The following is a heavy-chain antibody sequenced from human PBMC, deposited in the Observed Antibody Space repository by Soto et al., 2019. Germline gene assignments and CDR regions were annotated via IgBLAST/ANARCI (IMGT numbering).Heavy chain of an antibody. CDR3: ASAIWSGYYNYGNYYGMDV. Sequence: PSETLSLTCTVSGGSISSGVYYWSWIRHHPGKGLEWIGYIYYSGSTYYNPSLKSRVTISVDTSKNQFSLKLSSVTAADTAVYYCASAIWSGYYNYGNYYGMDVWGQGTTVTVSS. CDR1: GGSISSGVYY. J-gene: IGHJ6*02. D-gene: IGHD3-3*01. CDR2: IYYSGST. V-gene: IGHV4-31*03.